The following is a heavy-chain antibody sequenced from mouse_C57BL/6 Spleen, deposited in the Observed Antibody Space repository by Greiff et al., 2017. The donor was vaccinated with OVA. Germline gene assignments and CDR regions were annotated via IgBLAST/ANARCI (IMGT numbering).Heavy chain of an antibody. J-gene: IGHJ4*01. CDR2: ISAGGSYT. CDR3: ARDYMVTTRGAMDY. CDR1: GFTFTSYA. D-gene: IGHD2-2*01. Sequence: EVKLVESGGGLVKPGGSLKLSCAASGFTFTSYAMSWVRQTPVKRLEWVATISAGGSYTSYTYNVKRRFCIAGDNANNNLNLQMSLLKAEDTAMYYDARDYMVTTRGAMDYWGQGTSLTVSS. V-gene: IGHV5-4*01.